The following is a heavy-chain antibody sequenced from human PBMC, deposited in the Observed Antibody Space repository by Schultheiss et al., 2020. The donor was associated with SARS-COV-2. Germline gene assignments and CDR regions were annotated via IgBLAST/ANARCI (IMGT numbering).Heavy chain of an antibody. CDR3: ASDSTSDDSFGV. CDR2: MYTSGNT. CDR1: GGSISSGGYY. Sequence: SQTLSLTCTVSGGSISSGGYYWSWIRQSAGKGLEWIGRMYTSGNTNYNPSLKSRVTMSVDLSNNQFSLKLNSVTAADTAVYYCASDSTSDDSFGVWGRGTMVTVSS. V-gene: IGHV4-61*02. J-gene: IGHJ3*01.